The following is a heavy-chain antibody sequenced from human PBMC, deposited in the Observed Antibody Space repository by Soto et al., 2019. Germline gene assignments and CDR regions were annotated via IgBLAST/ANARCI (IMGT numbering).Heavy chain of an antibody. CDR2: ISGSGGST. Sequence: QPGGSLRLSCAASGFTFSSYAMSWVRQAPGKGLEWVSAISGSGGSTYYADSVKGRFTISRDNSKNTLYLQMNSLRAEDTAVYYCAKDRDFGVVVTAILSRYFDYWGQGTLVTVSS. V-gene: IGHV3-23*01. CDR1: GFTFSSYA. D-gene: IGHD2-21*02. CDR3: AKDRDFGVVVTAILSRYFDY. J-gene: IGHJ4*02.